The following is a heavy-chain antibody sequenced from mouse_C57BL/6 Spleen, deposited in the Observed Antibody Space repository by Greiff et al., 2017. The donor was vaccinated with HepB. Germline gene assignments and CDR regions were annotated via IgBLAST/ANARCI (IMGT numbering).Heavy chain of an antibody. V-gene: IGHV1-64*01. CDR1: GYTFTSYW. CDR2: IHPNSGST. CDR3: ARSYGPYYFDY. Sequence: QVQLKQPGAELVKPGASVKLSCKASGYTFTSYWMHWVKQRPGQGLEWIGMIHPNSGSTNYNEKFKSKATLTVDKSSSTAYMQLSSLTSEDSAVYYCARSYGPYYFDYWGQGTTLTVSS. J-gene: IGHJ2*01. D-gene: IGHD2-10*02.